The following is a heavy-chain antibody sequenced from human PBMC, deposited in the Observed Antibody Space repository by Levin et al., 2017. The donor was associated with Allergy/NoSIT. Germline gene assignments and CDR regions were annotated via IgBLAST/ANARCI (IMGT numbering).Heavy chain of an antibody. CDR3: ASHFRDLDY. Sequence: SCAASGFYFSNYAMDWVRQAPGKGLEWVAVISKDGGTKFYADSVKGRFTISRDNSRNTLGLQMNSLRVEDTAVYYCASHFRDLDYWGQGTLVTVSS. J-gene: IGHJ4*02. V-gene: IGHV3-30-3*01. CDR2: ISKDGGTK. CDR1: GFYFSNYA.